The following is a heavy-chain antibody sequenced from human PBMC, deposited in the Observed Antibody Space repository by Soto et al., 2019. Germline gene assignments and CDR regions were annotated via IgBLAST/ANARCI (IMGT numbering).Heavy chain of an antibody. CDR3: AKGYQMGRYFEWFPYFDY. Sequence: GGSLRLSCAASGFTFSSYAMSWVRQAPGKGLEWVSAISGSGGSTYYADSVKGRFTISRDNSKNTLYLQMNSLRAEDTAVYYCAKGYQMGRYFEWFPYFDYRGQGTLVTVSS. CDR1: GFTFSSYA. D-gene: IGHD3-9*01. V-gene: IGHV3-23*01. J-gene: IGHJ4*02. CDR2: ISGSGGST.